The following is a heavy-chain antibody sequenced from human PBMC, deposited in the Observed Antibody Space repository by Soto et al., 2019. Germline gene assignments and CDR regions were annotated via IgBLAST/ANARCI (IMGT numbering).Heavy chain of an antibody. J-gene: IGHJ5*02. CDR2: IYYSGST. V-gene: IGHV4-31*03. CDR1: GGSISSGGYY. CDR3: ARDLLLGPGRWFDP. D-gene: IGHD3-22*01. Sequence: PSETLSLTCTVSGGSISSGGYYWSWIRQHPGKGLEWIGYIYYSGSTYYNPSLKSRVTISVDTSKNQFSLKLSSVTAADTAVYYCARDLLLGPGRWFDPWGQGTLVTRLL.